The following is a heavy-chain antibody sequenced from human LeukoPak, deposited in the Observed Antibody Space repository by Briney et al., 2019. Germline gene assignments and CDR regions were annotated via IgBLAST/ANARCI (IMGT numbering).Heavy chain of an antibody. Sequence: PGQSLRLSCAASGFTFSSYWMHWVRQAPGKGLVWVSRINSDGSSTSYADSVKGRFTISRDNAKNTLYLQMNSLRAEDTAVYYCARAVIWFGGGNWFDPWGQGTLVTVSS. CDR2: INSDGSST. D-gene: IGHD3-10*01. J-gene: IGHJ5*02. V-gene: IGHV3-74*01. CDR1: GFTFSSYW. CDR3: ARAVIWFGGGNWFDP.